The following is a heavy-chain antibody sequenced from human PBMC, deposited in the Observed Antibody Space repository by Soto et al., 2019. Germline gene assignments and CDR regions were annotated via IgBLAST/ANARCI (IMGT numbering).Heavy chain of an antibody. V-gene: IGHV4-31*03. CDR1: GDSIISGGYY. Sequence: PSETLSLTCTVSGDSIISGGYYWMWIRQHPGKGLEWIGYIYYSGSTYYNPSLKSRVTISVDTSKNQFSLKLSSVTAADTAVYYCAREVPTPYYFDYWGQGALVTVSS. D-gene: IGHD2-15*01. CDR2: IYYSGST. CDR3: AREVPTPYYFDY. J-gene: IGHJ4*02.